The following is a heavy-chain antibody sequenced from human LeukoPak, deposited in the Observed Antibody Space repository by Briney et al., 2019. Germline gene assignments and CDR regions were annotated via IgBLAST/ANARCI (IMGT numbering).Heavy chain of an antibody. CDR1: GFTFSASA. Sequence: PGGSLRLSCAASGFTFSASAMHWVRQAPGKGLEYASAITSDGGGTFYANSAKGRFTISRDNSKNTLYLQMGSLRADDMAVYYCARGLKVAFDYWGQGTLVTVSS. J-gene: IGHJ4*02. V-gene: IGHV3-64*01. D-gene: IGHD5-12*01. CDR3: ARGLKVAFDY. CDR2: ITSDGGGT.